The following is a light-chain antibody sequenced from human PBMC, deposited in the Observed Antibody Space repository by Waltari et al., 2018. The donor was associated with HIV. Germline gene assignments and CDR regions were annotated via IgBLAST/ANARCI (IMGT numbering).Light chain of an antibody. CDR1: NNNVGNQG. CDR3: SAWDDSVKAWV. V-gene: IGLV10-54*04. J-gene: IGLJ3*02. CDR2: RND. Sequence: QAGLTQPPSVSKGLGQTATLTCTGNNNNVGNQGAACLQQHQGHPPKLLSYRNDNLPSGISERFSSSRSGNTASLTITGLQPEDEADYYCSAWDDSVKAWVFGGGTKLTVL.